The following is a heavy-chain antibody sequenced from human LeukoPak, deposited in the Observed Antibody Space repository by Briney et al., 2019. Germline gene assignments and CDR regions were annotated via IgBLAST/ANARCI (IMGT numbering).Heavy chain of an antibody. Sequence: GGSLRLSCAASGFTFSSYGIHWVRQAPGKGLEWVAFIRYDGSNKYYADSVKGRFTISRDNSKNTLYLQMNSLRAEDTAGYYCSKPFLAAAGGGVLYDAFDIWGQGTMVTVSS. V-gene: IGHV3-30*02. CDR1: GFTFSSYG. CDR3: SKPFLAAAGGGVLYDAFDI. D-gene: IGHD6-13*01. J-gene: IGHJ3*02. CDR2: IRYDGSNK.